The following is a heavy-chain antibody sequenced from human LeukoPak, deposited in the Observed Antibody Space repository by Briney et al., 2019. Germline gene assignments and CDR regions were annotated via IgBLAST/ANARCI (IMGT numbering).Heavy chain of an antibody. V-gene: IGHV3-11*01. CDR3: ARDPVHSSSWYSPPDY. Sequence: GGSLRLSCAASGFTFSDYYMSWIRQAPGKGLEWVSYISSSGSTIYYADSVKGRFTISRDNAKNSLYLQMNSLRAEDTAVYYCARDPVHSSSWYSPPDYWGQGTLVTVSS. D-gene: IGHD6-13*01. CDR2: ISSSGSTI. J-gene: IGHJ4*02. CDR1: GFTFSDYY.